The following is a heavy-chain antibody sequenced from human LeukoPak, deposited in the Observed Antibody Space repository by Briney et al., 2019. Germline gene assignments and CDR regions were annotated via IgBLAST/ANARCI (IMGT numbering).Heavy chain of an antibody. CDR1: GFTFSSYS. CDR3: ARDAYPCDFWSGCHPGGNWFDP. V-gene: IGHV3-21*01. CDR2: ISSSSSYI. J-gene: IGHJ5*02. Sequence: PGGSLRLSCAASGFTFSSYSMNWVRQAPGKGLEWVSSISSSSSYIYYADSVKGRFTISRDNAKNSLYLQMNSLRAEDTAVYYCARDAYPCDFWSGCHPGGNWFDPWGQGTLVPVSS. D-gene: IGHD3-3*01.